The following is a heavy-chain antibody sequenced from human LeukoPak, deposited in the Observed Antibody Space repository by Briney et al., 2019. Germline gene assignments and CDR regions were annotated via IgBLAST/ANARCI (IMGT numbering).Heavy chain of an antibody. CDR3: ARDLMMATISPL. V-gene: IGHV4-34*01. CDR2: INHSGST. Sequence: SETLSLTCAVYGGSFSGYYWSWIRQPPGKGLEWIGEINHSGSTNYNPSLKSRVTISVDTSKNQFSLKLSSVTAADTAVYYCARDLMMATISPLWGQGTLVTVSS. D-gene: IGHD5-24*01. J-gene: IGHJ4*02. CDR1: GGSFSGYY.